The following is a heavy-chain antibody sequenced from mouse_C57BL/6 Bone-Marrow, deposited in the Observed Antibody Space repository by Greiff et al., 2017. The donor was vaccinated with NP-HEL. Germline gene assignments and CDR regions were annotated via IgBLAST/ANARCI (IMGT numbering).Heavy chain of an antibody. CDR2: INPNNGGT. D-gene: IGHD2-4*01. J-gene: IGHJ2*01. CDR1: GYTFTDYY. Sequence: EVQLQQSGPELVKPGASVKISCKASGYTFTDYYMNWVKQSHGKSLEWIGDINPNNGGTSYNQKFKGKATLTVDKSSSTAYMELRSLTSEDSAVYYCARPLRRGDYFDYWGQGTTLTVSS. V-gene: IGHV1-26*01. CDR3: ARPLRRGDYFDY.